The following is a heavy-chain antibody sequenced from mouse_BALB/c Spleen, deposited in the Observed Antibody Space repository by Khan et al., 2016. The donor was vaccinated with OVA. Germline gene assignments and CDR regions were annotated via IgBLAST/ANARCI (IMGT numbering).Heavy chain of an antibody. CDR1: GYTFTTYW. J-gene: IGHJ2*01. CDR2: INPTSAYT. Sequence: QVQLQQSGAELAKPGASVKMSCKASGYTFTTYWMHWVKQRPGQGLEWIGYINPTSAYTDYNEKFKDKATLSADKSSSTAYMQLSNLTSEDSAVYYCARDRIDYWGQGTTLTVSS. CDR3: ARDRIDY. V-gene: IGHV1-7*01.